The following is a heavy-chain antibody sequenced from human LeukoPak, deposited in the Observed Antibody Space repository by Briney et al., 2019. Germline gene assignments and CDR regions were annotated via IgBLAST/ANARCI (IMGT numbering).Heavy chain of an antibody. Sequence: ASVKVSCKASGYTFTSYYMHWVRQAPGQGLEWMGIINPSGGSTSYAQKFQGRVTMTRDTSTSTVYMELSNLRSEDTVVYYCARSPIRSGWNYYYYGMDVWGQGTTVTVSS. J-gene: IGHJ6*02. CDR2: INPSGGST. CDR1: GYTFTSYY. D-gene: IGHD6-19*01. CDR3: ARSPIRSGWNYYYYGMDV. V-gene: IGHV1-46*01.